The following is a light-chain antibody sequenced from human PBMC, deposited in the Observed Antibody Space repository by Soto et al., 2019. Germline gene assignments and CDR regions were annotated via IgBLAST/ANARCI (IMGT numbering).Light chain of an antibody. Sequence: DIQMTQFPSALSASVGDRVTITCRASQSVNIWLAWYQQKPGKAPKLLISEASTVETGVPARFSGSGSGTQFTLTISILQPDDLATYYCQQYNNFWTFGQGTKVQIK. J-gene: IGKJ1*01. CDR2: EAS. V-gene: IGKV1-5*03. CDR1: QSVNIW. CDR3: QQYNNFWT.